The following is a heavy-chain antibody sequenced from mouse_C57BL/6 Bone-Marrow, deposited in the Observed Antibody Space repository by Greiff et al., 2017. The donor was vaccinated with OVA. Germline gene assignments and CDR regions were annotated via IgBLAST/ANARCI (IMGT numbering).Heavy chain of an antibody. CDR2: ISDGGSYT. Sequence: EVKVVESGGGLVKPGGSLKLSCAASGFTFSSYAMSWVRQTPEKRLEWVATISDGGSYTYYPDNVKGRFTISRDNAKNNLYLQMSHLKSEDTAMYYCARGYGYDVEGFAYWGQGTLVTVSA. V-gene: IGHV5-4*03. D-gene: IGHD2-2*01. CDR3: ARGYGYDVEGFAY. CDR1: GFTFSSYA. J-gene: IGHJ3*01.